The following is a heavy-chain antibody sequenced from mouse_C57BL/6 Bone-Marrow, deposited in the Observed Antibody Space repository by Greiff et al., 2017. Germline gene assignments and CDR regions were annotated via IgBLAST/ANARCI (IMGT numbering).Heavy chain of an antibody. CDR1: GFNIQDSY. V-gene: IGHV14-2*01. CDR2: IGPEDGET. J-gene: IGHJ3*01. CDR3: ARNGAG. Sequence: EVKLVESGAELVKPGASVKLSCTASGFNIQDSYLPWVKQRTDQGLEWIGRIGPEDGETKYAPKFQIKATRAADTSSNTAYLQLSSLTSEVTAVYYCARNGAGWGQGTLVTVAA. D-gene: IGHD1-1*02.